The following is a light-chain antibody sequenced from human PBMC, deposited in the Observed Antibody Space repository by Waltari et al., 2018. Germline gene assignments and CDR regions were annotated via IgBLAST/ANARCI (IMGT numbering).Light chain of an antibody. Sequence: EIVLTQSPGTLSLSPGERATLSCRVSQSLRNSYLAWYQQKPGQAPRLLIYGASSRATGIPDRFSGSGSGTDFTLTISRLEPEDFAVYYCQQYGSSISYTVGQGTKLEIK. J-gene: IGKJ2*01. V-gene: IGKV3-20*01. CDR3: QQYGSSISYT. CDR2: GAS. CDR1: QSLRNSY.